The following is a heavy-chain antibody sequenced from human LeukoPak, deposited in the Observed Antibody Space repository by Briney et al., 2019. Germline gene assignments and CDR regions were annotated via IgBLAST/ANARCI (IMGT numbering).Heavy chain of an antibody. D-gene: IGHD6-25*01. CDR2: INSDGSST. CDR3: ASVVGGYYPPVEAFDV. V-gene: IGHV3-74*01. Sequence: SGGSLRLSCAASGFTFSHFWMHWVRQAPGKGLVWVSRINSDGSSTSYADPVKGRFTISRDNAKNTLYLQMNSLGAEDTALYYCASVVGGYYPPVEAFDVWGQGTMVTVSS. J-gene: IGHJ3*01. CDR1: GFTFSHFW.